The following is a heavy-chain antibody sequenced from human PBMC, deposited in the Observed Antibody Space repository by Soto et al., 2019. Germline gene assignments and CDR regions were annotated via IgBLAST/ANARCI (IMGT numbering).Heavy chain of an antibody. D-gene: IGHD5-12*01. CDR2: IYSDESK. CDR1: GLTVTSNY. CDR3: ARGGRDGYNYKGAFDV. Sequence: QLVESGGGSVQPGGSLRLSCAVSGLTVTSNYMTWVRQSPGKGLEWVSSIYSDESKHYADSVKGRLSISRDNFKNIVFLQMNNLRVEDTAIYFCARGGRDGYNYKGAFDVWGQGTMVTVSS. J-gene: IGHJ3*01. V-gene: IGHV3-53*01.